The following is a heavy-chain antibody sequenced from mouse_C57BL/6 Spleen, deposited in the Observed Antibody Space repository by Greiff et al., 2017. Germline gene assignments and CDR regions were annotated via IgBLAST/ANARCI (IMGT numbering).Heavy chain of an antibody. CDR3: ALYGSRDFDY. J-gene: IGHJ2*01. D-gene: IGHD1-1*01. CDR2: IDPSDSYT. Sequence: VQLQQPGAELVMPGASVKLSCKASGYTFTSYWMHWVKQRPGQGLEWIGEIDPSDSYTNYNQKFKGKSTLTVDKSSSTAYMQLSSLTSEDSAVYYCALYGSRDFDYWGQGTTLTVSS. V-gene: IGHV1-69*01. CDR1: GYTFTSYW.